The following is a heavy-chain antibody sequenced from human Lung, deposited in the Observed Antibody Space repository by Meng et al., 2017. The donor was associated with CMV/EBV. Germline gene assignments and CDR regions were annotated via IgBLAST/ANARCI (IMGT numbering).Heavy chain of an antibody. CDR2: ISSSVSTI. CDR3: ARDKAYDFWSGHYYYGMDV. D-gene: IGHD3-3*01. Sequence: SCAASGFPFRDYYMSWIRQAPAKGLEWGSYISSSVSTIYYADSVPGRFTIPMDNAKNALYLQMNSLRAEDTAVYYCARDKAYDFWSGHYYYGMDVXGQGXTVTVSS. CDR1: GFPFRDYY. J-gene: IGHJ6*02. V-gene: IGHV3-11*01.